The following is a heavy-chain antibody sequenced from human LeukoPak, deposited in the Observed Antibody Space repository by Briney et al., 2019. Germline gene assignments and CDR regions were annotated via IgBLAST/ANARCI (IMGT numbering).Heavy chain of an antibody. CDR1: GFTFSSYS. V-gene: IGHV3-21*01. CDR2: ISSTSSYI. CDR3: ARGGNWFDP. Sequence: GGSLRLSCAASGFTFSSYSRNWVRQAPGKGLEWVSSISSTSSYIYFADSVKGRFTISRDNAKNSLFLQMNSLRAEDTAVYYCARGGNWFDPWGQGTLVTVSS. J-gene: IGHJ5*02.